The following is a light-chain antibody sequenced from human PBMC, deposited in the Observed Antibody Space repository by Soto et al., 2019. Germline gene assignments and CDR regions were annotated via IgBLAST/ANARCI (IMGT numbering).Light chain of an antibody. CDR1: SSDDGTYNL. Sequence: QSALTQPASVSGSPGQSITISCTGASSDDGTYNLVSWYQQHPGKAPKLMIYEGIKRPSGVSNRFSGSKSGNTASLTISGLQAEDEADYYCCSYAGDGVVFGGGTKLTVL. CDR3: CSYAGDGVV. V-gene: IGLV2-23*01. CDR2: EGI. J-gene: IGLJ2*01.